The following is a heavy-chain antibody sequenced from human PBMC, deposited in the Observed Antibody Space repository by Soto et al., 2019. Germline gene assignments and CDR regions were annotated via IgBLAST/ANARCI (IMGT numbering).Heavy chain of an antibody. CDR3: ARADFWSGYYAFEK. J-gene: IGHJ4*02. V-gene: IGHV4-59*01. D-gene: IGHD3-3*01. CDR2: FYYGGSA. CDR1: GDSISNYY. Sequence: SETLSLTCAVSGDSISNYYWNWIRQPPGRGLEWIGYFYYGGSANYNPSLNGRVTISVDTPKKQISLSLSSVTAADTAVYYCARADFWSGYYAFEKWGQGXRVTVYS.